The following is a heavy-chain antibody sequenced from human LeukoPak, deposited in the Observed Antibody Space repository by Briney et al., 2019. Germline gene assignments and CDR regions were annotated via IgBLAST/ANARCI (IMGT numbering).Heavy chain of an antibody. CDR2: INSDGSRT. J-gene: IGHJ4*02. V-gene: IGHV3-74*01. D-gene: IGHD6-13*01. CDR1: GFTLSTYW. Sequence: GGSLRLSCAASGFTLSTYWMHWVRQGPGKGLVWVSCINSDGSRTTYADSVKGRFTISRDNAKNTLYLQMNTLRVEDTAVYNCARGSWSAADTNIDYWGQGTLVSVSS. CDR3: ARGSWSAADTNIDY.